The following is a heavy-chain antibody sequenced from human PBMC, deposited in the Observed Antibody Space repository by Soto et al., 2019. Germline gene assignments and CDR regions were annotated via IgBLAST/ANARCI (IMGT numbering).Heavy chain of an antibody. J-gene: IGHJ3*02. CDR3: AKDRIPSAGRGAFDI. D-gene: IGHD6-13*01. CDR1: GFTFSTYA. Sequence: EVQLLESGGGLVQPGGSLRLSCAATGFTFSTYALSWVRQAPGKGLEWVSAISGSGGTTYYADSVKGRFTISRDNSKNTLYLQMISLRAEDTAVYYCAKDRIPSAGRGAFDIWGQGTMVIVSS. CDR2: ISGSGGTT. V-gene: IGHV3-23*01.